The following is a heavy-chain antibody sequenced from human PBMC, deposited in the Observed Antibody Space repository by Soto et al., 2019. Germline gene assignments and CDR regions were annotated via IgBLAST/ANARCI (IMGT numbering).Heavy chain of an antibody. CDR2: ISYDGSNK. V-gene: IGHV3-30-3*01. CDR3: ESAGREQNSNVDY. D-gene: IGHD1-1*01. J-gene: IGHJ4*02. CDR1: GFTFSSYA. Sequence: PGGSLRLSCAASGFTFSSYAMHWVRQAPGKGLEWVAVISYDGSNKYYADSVKGRFTISRDNSKNTLYLQMNSLRAEDTAVYYCESAGREQNSNVDYWGQGTLVTVSS.